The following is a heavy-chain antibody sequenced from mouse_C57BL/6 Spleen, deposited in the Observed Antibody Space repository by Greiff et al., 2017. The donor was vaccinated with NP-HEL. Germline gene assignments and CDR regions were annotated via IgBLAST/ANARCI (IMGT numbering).Heavy chain of an antibody. Sequence: EVMLVESGGGLVKPGGSLKLSCAASGFTFSSYAMSWVRQTPEKRLEWVATISDGGSYTYYPDNVKGRFTISRDNAKNNLYLQMSHLKSEDTAMYYCARDRDVKEGAFDYWGQGTTLTVSS. D-gene: IGHD1-3*01. CDR2: ISDGGSYT. J-gene: IGHJ2*01. V-gene: IGHV5-4*01. CDR3: ARDRDVKEGAFDY. CDR1: GFTFSSYA.